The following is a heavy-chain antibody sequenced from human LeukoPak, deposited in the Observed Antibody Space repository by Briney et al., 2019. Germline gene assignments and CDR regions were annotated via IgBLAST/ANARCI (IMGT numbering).Heavy chain of an antibody. CDR3: ASPLSIAARYYFDY. V-gene: IGHV3-48*01. J-gene: IGHJ4*02. D-gene: IGHD6-6*01. CDR1: GFTFSSYS. Sequence: GGSLRLSCAASGFTFSSYSMNWVRQAPGKGLEWVSYISSSSSTIYYADSVKGRFTISRDNAKNSLYLQMNSLRAEDTAVYYCASPLSIAARYYFDYWGQGTLVTVSS. CDR2: ISSSSSTI.